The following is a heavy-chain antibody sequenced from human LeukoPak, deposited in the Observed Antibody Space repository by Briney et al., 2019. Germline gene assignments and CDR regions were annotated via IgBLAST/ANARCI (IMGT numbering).Heavy chain of an antibody. V-gene: IGHV3-30*18. CDR3: AKDRIAAAGTGYDY. D-gene: IGHD6-13*01. CDR2: ISYDGSNK. CDR1: GFTFSSYG. J-gene: IGHJ4*02. Sequence: PGGFLRLSCAASGFTFSSYGMHWVRQAPGKGLEWVAVISYDGSNKYYADSVKGRFTISRDNSKNTLYLQMNSLRAEDTAVYYCAKDRIAAAGTGYDYWGQGTLVTVSS.